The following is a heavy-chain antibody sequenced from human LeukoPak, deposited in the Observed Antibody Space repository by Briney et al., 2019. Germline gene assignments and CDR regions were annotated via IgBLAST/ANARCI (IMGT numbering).Heavy chain of an antibody. CDR1: GFTFSSYW. CDR3: ARDRFGADPYQLLGGFDP. D-gene: IGHD2-2*01. V-gene: IGHV3-7*03. CDR2: IKEDGSEK. J-gene: IGHJ5*02. Sequence: GGSLRLSCAASGFTFSSYWMSWVRQAPGKGLEWVADIKEDGSEKYYVDSVKGRFTISRDNAKNSLYLQMNSLRAEDTALYHCARDRFGADPYQLLGGFDPWGQGTLVTVSS.